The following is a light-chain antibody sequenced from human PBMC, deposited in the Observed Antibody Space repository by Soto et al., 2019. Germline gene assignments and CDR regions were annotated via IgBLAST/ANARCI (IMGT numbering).Light chain of an antibody. CDR1: QGINNY. CDR2: SAS. V-gene: IGKV1-27*01. CDR3: QQSYTAPLT. Sequence: IRMTQSPSSLSASVGDSVTITCRASQGINNYLAWYQQKPGKVPVLLIYSASTLKPGIPSRFSGSGTGTDFTLTIRSLQPEDFATYYCQQSYTAPLTFGGGTKVDIK. J-gene: IGKJ4*01.